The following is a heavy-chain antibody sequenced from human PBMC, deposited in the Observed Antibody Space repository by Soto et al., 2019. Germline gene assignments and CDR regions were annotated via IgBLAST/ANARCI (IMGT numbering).Heavy chain of an antibody. J-gene: IGHJ6*02. CDR3: TRVWILLTMGDYSYYGLDV. CDR1: GFTFGDYA. D-gene: IGHD3-16*01. V-gene: IGHV3-49*03. Sequence: GGSLRLSCTASGFTFGDYAMSWFRQAPGKGLEWVGLIRSITYGGTTEYAASVKGRFSISRDDSKSIAYLQMNTLKTEDTAVYYCTRVWILLTMGDYSYYGLDVWGQGTTVTVSS. CDR2: IRSITYGGTT.